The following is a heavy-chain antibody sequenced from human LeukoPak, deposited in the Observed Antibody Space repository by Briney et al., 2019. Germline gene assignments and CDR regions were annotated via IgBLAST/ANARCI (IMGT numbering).Heavy chain of an antibody. Sequence: ASVKVSCKASAYTFTDYAITWVRQAPGQGLELLGWFSADNDNTYYAQKFQGRVTMSTDTSTSTAYMELRTLRSDDTAVYYCARVGGYYYGSGSHDYYFEYWGQGTLVTVSS. CDR3: ARVGGYYYGSGSHDYYFEY. J-gene: IGHJ4*02. CDR2: FSADNDNT. CDR1: AYTFTDYA. V-gene: IGHV1-18*01. D-gene: IGHD3-10*01.